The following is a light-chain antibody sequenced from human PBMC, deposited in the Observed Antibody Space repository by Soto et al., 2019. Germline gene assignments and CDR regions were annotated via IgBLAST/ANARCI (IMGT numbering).Light chain of an antibody. V-gene: IGLV2-8*01. CDR1: SSDVGEYNY. CDR2: EVS. J-gene: IGLJ2*01. Sequence: QSVLTQPPSASGTPGQSVTIPCTGTSSDVGEYNYVSWYQQHPGKAPKLVIYEVSRRPSGVPDRFSGSKSGNTASLTVSGLQAEDEADYYCSSNAGSNNLVFGGGTKLTVL. CDR3: SSNAGSNNLV.